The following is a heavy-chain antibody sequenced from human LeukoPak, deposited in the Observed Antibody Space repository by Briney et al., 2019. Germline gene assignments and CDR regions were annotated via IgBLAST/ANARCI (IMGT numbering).Heavy chain of an antibody. Sequence: SETLSLTCTVSGGSISSYCWSWIRQPAGKGLEWIGRIYTSGSTNYNPSLKSRVTMSVDTSKNQFSLKLSSVTAADTAVYYCARVLDDSSGYYLDYWGQGTLVTVSS. CDR1: GGSISSYC. V-gene: IGHV4-4*07. CDR2: IYTSGST. D-gene: IGHD3-22*01. J-gene: IGHJ4*02. CDR3: ARVLDDSSGYYLDY.